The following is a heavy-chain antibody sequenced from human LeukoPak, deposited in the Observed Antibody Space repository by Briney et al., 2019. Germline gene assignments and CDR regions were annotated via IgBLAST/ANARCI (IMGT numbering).Heavy chain of an antibody. J-gene: IGHJ4*02. CDR1: GYSFTSYW. CDR3: ARGRYCSGGSCYVFDY. CDR2: IYPVDSDT. V-gene: IGHV5-51*01. D-gene: IGHD2-15*01. Sequence: GESLKISCKGSGYSFTSYWSGWVRQMPGKGLEWMGIIYPVDSDTRYSPSFQGQVTISADKSISTAYLQWSSLKASDTAMYYCARGRYCSGGSCYVFDYWGQGTLVTVSS.